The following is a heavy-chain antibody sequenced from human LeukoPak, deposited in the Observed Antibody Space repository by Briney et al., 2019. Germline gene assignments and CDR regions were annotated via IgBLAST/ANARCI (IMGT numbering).Heavy chain of an antibody. CDR1: GGSISSSSYY. J-gene: IGHJ4*02. CDR3: ARPPTGGYSYGSPFDY. CDR2: IYHSGSI. Sequence: SETLSLTCTVSGGSISSSSYYWGWIRQPPGKGLEWIGSIYHSGSIYYNPSLKSRVTISVDTSKNQFSLKLSSVTAADTAVYYCARPPTGGYSYGSPFDYWGQGTLVTVSS. D-gene: IGHD5-18*01. V-gene: IGHV4-39*01.